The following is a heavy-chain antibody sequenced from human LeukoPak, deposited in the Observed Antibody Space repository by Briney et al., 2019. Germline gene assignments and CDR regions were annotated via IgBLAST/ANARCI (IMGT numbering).Heavy chain of an antibody. V-gene: IGHV4-34*01. CDR1: GGSFSGYY. CDR2: INHSGST. Sequence: PSETLSLTCAVYGGSFSGYYWSWIRQPPGKGLAWIGEINHSGSTNYNPSLKSRVTISVDTSKNQFSLKLSSVTAADTAVYYCARSGAGSVEYYYDSSGDSAEYFHHWGQGTLVTVSS. D-gene: IGHD3-22*01. CDR3: ARSGAGSVEYYYDSSGDSAEYFHH. J-gene: IGHJ1*01.